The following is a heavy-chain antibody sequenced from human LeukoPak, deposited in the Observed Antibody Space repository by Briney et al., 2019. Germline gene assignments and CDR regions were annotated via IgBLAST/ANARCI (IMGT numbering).Heavy chain of an antibody. Sequence: PSETLSLTCTVSGGSISGYFWSWIRQPAGKGLEWIGRIYSSGSNNYNPSLKSRVTMSLETSKNHLSLNLSSVTAADTAVYYRAREPTSGREPTSGRPLDYWGQGTLVTVSS. J-gene: IGHJ4*02. CDR1: GGSISGYF. D-gene: IGHD5-12*01. CDR3: AREPTSGREPTSGRPLDY. CDR2: IYSSGSN. V-gene: IGHV4-4*07.